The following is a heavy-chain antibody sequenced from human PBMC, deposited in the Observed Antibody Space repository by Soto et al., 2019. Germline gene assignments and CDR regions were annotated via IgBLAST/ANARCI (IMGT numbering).Heavy chain of an antibody. V-gene: IGHV4-4*07. CDR1: GASISSYF. CDR3: AAICSSPSGYSTDV. CDR2: IYTSGST. D-gene: IGHD2-2*01. J-gene: IGHJ6*02. Sequence: SETLSLTCTVSGASISSYFWSWIRQPAGKGLEWIGRIYTSGSTDYNPSLESRVTMSVDTSKKQVSLKLTSVTAADTAVYYCAAICSSPSGYSTDVWGQGTSVTVSS.